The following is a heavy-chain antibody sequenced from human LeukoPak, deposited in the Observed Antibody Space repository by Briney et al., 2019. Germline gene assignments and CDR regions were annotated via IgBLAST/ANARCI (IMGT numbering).Heavy chain of an antibody. J-gene: IGHJ3*02. Sequence: AGSLTLSSAASGFTVSSIYMSWDRQAQGELLEWVSVIYSGGSTYYADSVKGRFTISRDNSKNTLYLQMNSLRAEDTAVYYCARVYGAASITMIGDAFDIWGQGTMVTVSS. CDR3: ARVYGAASITMIGDAFDI. V-gene: IGHV3-66*01. D-gene: IGHD3-22*01. CDR1: GFTVSSIY. CDR2: IYSGGST.